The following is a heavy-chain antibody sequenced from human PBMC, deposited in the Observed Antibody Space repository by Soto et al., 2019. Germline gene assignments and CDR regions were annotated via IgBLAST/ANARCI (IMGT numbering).Heavy chain of an antibody. Sequence: GGSLRLSCASSGFTFNSYAMGWVRQAPGKGLEWVSLINYSDGDTYYADSVKGRFTISRDNSKNTLYLQMNSLRAEDMAVYYCATQDFRGATGTTWGQGTLVTVSS. CDR2: INYSDGDT. J-gene: IGHJ4*02. V-gene: IGHV3-23*01. CDR3: ATQDFRGATGTT. D-gene: IGHD1-1*01. CDR1: GFTFNSYA.